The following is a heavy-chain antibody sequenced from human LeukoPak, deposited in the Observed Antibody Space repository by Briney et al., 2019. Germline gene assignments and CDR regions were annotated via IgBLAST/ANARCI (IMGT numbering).Heavy chain of an antibody. V-gene: IGHV4-59*01. CDR3: ASAYSSSSVIDY. CDR1: GGSISSYY. J-gene: IGHJ4*02. Sequence: PSETLSLTCTVSGGSISSYYWSWIREPPGKGLEWIGYIYYSGSTNYNPSLKSRVTISVDTSKNQFSLKLSSVTAADTAVYYCASAYSSSSVIDYWGQGTLVTVSS. D-gene: IGHD6-6*01. CDR2: IYYSGST.